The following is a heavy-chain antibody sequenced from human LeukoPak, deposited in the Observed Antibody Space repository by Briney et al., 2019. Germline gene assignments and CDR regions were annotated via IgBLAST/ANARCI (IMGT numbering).Heavy chain of an antibody. CDR2: IWYDGSNK. CDR3: ATLGDYGDYSFDY. Sequence: GRSLRLSCAASAFTFSSYGMHWVRQAPGKGLEWVAVIWYDGSNKYYADSVKGRFTISRDNSKNTLYLQMNSLRAEDTAVYYCATLGDYGDYSFDYWGQGTLVTVSS. J-gene: IGHJ4*02. D-gene: IGHD4-17*01. V-gene: IGHV3-33*01. CDR1: AFTFSSYG.